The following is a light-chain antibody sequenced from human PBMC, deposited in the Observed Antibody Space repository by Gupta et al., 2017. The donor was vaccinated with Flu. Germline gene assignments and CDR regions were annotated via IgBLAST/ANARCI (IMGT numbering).Light chain of an antibody. V-gene: IGLV8-61*01. CDR3: AQSSPNGILA. CDR2: ATN. CDR1: SASVSSANF. J-gene: IGLJ2*01. Sequence: QTVVTQEPSLSVSPGGTVTLTCGLSSASVSSANFPAWYQQTAAQPPRMLVYATNSRSAGVPFRFSGSIVGGTAALTIAVAEAEDDAFYYCAQSSPNGILAFGGGTWLTVL.